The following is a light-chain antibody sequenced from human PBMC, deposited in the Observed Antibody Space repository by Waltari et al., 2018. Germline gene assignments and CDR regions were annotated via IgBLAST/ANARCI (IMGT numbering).Light chain of an antibody. Sequence: EIVMTQSPATLSVSPGERATLSCRASQSVSSKLAWYQHKPGQAPGLLIYGASTRATGIPARFSGSGSGTEFTLTISSLQSEDFAVYYCQQYNNWLWTFGQGTKVEIK. J-gene: IGKJ1*01. CDR3: QQYNNWLWT. V-gene: IGKV3-15*01. CDR1: QSVSSK. CDR2: GAS.